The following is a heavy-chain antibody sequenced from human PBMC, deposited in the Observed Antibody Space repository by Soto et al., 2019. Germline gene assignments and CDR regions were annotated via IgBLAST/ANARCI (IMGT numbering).Heavy chain of an antibody. CDR3: AKDGNWLDVFLDL. CDR1: GIDFSNYA. Sequence: AGGSLRLSCVVSGIDFSNYAMTWVRQAPGKGLEWVAISSTSGRSTYHADSVRGRFTISRDNSKNTLYLHMTNLRAEDTAVYYCAKDGNWLDVFLDLWGQGTPVTVSS. J-gene: IGHJ4*02. V-gene: IGHV3-23*01. CDR2: SSTSGRST. D-gene: IGHD6-19*01.